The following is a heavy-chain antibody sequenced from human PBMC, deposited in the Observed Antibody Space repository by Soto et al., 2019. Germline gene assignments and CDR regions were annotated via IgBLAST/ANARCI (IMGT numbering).Heavy chain of an antibody. CDR3: ARLVFHCLRGSCDDYNFYGLDV. J-gene: IGHJ6*02. CDR1: GGSISSTDHY. Sequence: SETLSLTCTVSGGSISSTDHYWGWIRQPPGKGLEWLGSIYYAGSTFHNPSLKRRANISVETSRNQLSLRLSSVTASDTAVYYCARLVFHCLRGSCDDYNFYGLDVWGQGTTVT. V-gene: IGHV4-39*01. D-gene: IGHD2-15*01. CDR2: IYYAGST.